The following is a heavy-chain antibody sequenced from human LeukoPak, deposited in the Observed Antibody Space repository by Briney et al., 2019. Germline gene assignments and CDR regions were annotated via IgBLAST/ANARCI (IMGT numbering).Heavy chain of an antibody. V-gene: IGHV1-46*01. J-gene: IGHJ3*02. Sequence: ASVKVSCKASGYTFTSYYMHWVRQAPGQGLEWMGIINPSGGSTSYAQKFQGRVTMTRDTSTSTVYMELSSLRSEDTAVYYCAKPTPNYDSSGYDAFDIWGQGTMVTVSS. CDR3: AKPTPNYDSSGYDAFDI. CDR2: INPSGGST. CDR1: GYTFTSYY. D-gene: IGHD3-22*01.